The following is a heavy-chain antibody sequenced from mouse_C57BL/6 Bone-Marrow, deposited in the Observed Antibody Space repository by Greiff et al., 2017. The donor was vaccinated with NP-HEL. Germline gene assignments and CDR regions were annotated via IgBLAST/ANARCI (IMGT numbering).Heavy chain of an antibody. V-gene: IGHV2-9-1*01. CDR1: GFSLTSYA. D-gene: IGHD3-2*02. CDR2: IWTGGGT. Sequence: VKLMESGPGLVAPSQSLSITCTVSGFSLTSYAISWVRQPPGKGLEWLGVIWTGGGTNYNSALKSRLSISKDNSKSQVFLKMNSLQTDDTARYYCARTPAQAPYYFDYWGQGTTLTVSS. CDR3: ARTPAQAPYYFDY. J-gene: IGHJ2*01.